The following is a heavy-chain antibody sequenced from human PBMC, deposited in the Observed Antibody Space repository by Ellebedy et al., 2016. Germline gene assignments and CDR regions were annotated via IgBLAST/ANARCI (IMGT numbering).Heavy chain of an antibody. V-gene: IGHV4-34*01. CDR1: GGSFSGYY. CDR3: ARRGSHYYDSSVYYRSRLAEYFQH. D-gene: IGHD3-22*01. CDR2: INHSGST. J-gene: IGHJ1*01. Sequence: SETLSLTCAVYGGSFSGYYWSWIRQPPGKGLEWIGEINHSGSTNYNPSLKSRVTISVDTSKNQFSLKLGSVTAADTAVYYCARRGSHYYDSSVYYRSRLAEYFQHWGQGTLVTVSS.